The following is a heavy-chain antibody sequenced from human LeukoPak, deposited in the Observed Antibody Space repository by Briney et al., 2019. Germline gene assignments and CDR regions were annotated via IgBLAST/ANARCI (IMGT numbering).Heavy chain of an antibody. Sequence: GGSLRLSCAASGFTFSDFGMNWVRQAPGKGLEWVSSISAHSRYIYYADSVKGRFTISRDNAQSSLYLQMNSLRAEDSAVYYCARQYYDFWSGFYTADYYFDYWGRGTLVTVPS. D-gene: IGHD3-3*01. V-gene: IGHV3-21*01. CDR3: ARQYYDFWSGFYTADYYFDY. CDR1: GFTFSDFG. J-gene: IGHJ4*02. CDR2: ISAHSRYI.